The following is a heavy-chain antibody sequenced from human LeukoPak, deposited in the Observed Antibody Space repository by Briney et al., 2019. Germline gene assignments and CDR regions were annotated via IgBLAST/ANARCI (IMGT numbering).Heavy chain of an antibody. D-gene: IGHD6-19*01. CDR1: GGSISSGSDY. V-gene: IGHV4-61*02. CDR3: GASYSGWYFPI. CDR2: VSTSGST. J-gene: IGHJ3*02. Sequence: PSETLSLACIVSGGSISSGSDYWSWIRQPAGKGLEWIGRVSTSGSTNYNPSLKSRVTISVDTSKNQFSLKLSSVTAADTAVYYCGASYSGWYFPIWGQGTMVTVSS.